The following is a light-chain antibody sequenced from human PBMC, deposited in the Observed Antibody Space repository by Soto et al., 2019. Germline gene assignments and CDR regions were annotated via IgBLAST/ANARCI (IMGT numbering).Light chain of an antibody. CDR2: GAS. Sequence: EIVLTQSPGTLSVSPGERATLSCRASQSVSSSYLAWYQQKPGQAPRLLIYGASSRATGIPDRFSGSGSGTDFTLTISRLEPEDLAVYYCQHYGSSLWTFGQGTNVEIK. J-gene: IGKJ1*01. CDR3: QHYGSSLWT. CDR1: QSVSSSY. V-gene: IGKV3-20*01.